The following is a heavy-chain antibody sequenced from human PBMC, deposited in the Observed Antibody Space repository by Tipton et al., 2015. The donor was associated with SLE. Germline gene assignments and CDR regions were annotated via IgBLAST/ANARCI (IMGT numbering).Heavy chain of an antibody. Sequence: TLSLTCTVSGGSISRSYWSWIRQPPGKGLEWIGYIYYSGSTNYNPSLKSRITISLDTSKNQFSLKLNSVTAADTAVYYCARDLASYYGVDVWGQGTTVTVSS. V-gene: IGHV4-59*01. CDR2: IYYSGST. D-gene: IGHD3-3*02. CDR3: ARDLASYYGVDV. J-gene: IGHJ6*02. CDR1: GGSISRSY.